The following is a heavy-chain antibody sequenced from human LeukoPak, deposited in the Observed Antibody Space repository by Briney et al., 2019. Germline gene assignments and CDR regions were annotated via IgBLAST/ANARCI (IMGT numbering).Heavy chain of an antibody. CDR3: ARDQSITIVRGVIITLDGMDV. CDR2: IYTSGST. J-gene: IGHJ6*02. CDR1: GGSISSYY. D-gene: IGHD3-10*01. Sequence: SETLSLTCTVSGGSISSYYWSWIRQPAGKGLEWIWRIYTSGSTNYNPSLKSRVTMSVETSKNQFSLKLSSVTAADTAVYYCARDQSITIVRGVIITLDGMDVWGQGTTVTVSS. V-gene: IGHV4-4*07.